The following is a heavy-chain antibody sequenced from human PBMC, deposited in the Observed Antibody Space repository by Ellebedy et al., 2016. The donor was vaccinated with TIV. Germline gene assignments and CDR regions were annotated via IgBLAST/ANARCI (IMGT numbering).Heavy chain of an antibody. V-gene: IGHV1-69*13. CDR2: IIPIFGTA. Sequence: ASVKVSCKASGGTFSSYAISWVRQAPGQGLEWMGGIIPIFGTANYAQKFQGRVTITADESTSTAYMELSSLRSEDTAVYYCARDLFEREVAAKENFDYWGQGTLVTVSS. J-gene: IGHJ4*02. CDR1: GGTFSSYA. CDR3: ARDLFEREVAAKENFDY. D-gene: IGHD2-15*01.